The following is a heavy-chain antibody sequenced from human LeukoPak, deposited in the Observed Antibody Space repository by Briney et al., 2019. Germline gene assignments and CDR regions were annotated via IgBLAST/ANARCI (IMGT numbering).Heavy chain of an antibody. CDR1: GFTFSSYA. J-gene: IGHJ6*02. V-gene: IGHV3-30-3*01. CDR3: ARDQSTYYYYYGMDV. Sequence: PGRSLRLSCAASGFTFSSYAMHWVRQAPGKGLEWVAVISYDGSNKYYADSVKGRFTISRDNSKNTLYLQMNSLRDEDTAVYYCARDQSTYYYYYGMDVWGQGTTVTVSS. D-gene: IGHD2-2*01. CDR2: ISYDGSNK.